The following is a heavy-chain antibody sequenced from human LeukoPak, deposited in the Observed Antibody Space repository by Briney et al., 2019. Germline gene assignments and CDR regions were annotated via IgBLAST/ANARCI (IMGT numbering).Heavy chain of an antibody. Sequence: GASLKISCRGSGYSFSFYWIAWVRQMPGKGLQWMGIIYPDDSDTRYSPSFQGQVTISADKSNSTAYLQWSSLKASDTAMYYCARPLTTSYDAFDIWGQGTMVTVSS. J-gene: IGHJ3*02. CDR1: GYSFSFYW. D-gene: IGHD2/OR15-2a*01. V-gene: IGHV5-51*01. CDR3: ARPLTTSYDAFDI. CDR2: IYPDDSDT.